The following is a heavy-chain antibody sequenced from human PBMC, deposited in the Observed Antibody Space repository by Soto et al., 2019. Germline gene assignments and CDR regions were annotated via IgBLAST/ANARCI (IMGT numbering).Heavy chain of an antibody. D-gene: IGHD6-13*01. J-gene: IGHJ4*02. CDR2: IHDDGSIT. Sequence: GGSLRLSCAASGFTFSSYWMHWVRQAPGKGLVWVARIHDDGSITNYADSVKGRFTISRDNAKSTLYLQMNSLRAEDTAVYYCGRVRAAAAGIGIDHWGQGILVTVSS. CDR3: GRVRAAAAGIGIDH. CDR1: GFTFSSYW. V-gene: IGHV3-74*01.